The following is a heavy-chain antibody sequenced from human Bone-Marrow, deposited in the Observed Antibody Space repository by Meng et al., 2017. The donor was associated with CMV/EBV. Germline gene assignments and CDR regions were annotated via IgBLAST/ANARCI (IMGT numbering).Heavy chain of an antibody. Sequence: SETLSLTCTVSGGSVSSGSYYWSWIRQPPGKGLEWIGYIYYSGSTNYNPSLKSRVTISVDTSKNQFSLKLSSVTAADTAVYYCARDRLGQIFDYWGQGTLVTVSS. V-gene: IGHV4-61*01. CDR3: ARDRLGQIFDY. CDR2: IYYSGST. CDR1: GGSVSSGSYY. D-gene: IGHD3-16*01. J-gene: IGHJ4*02.